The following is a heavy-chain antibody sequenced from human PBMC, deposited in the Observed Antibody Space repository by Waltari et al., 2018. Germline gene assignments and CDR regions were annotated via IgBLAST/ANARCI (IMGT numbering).Heavy chain of an antibody. D-gene: IGHD3-22*01. V-gene: IGHV3-30*18. CDR3: AKDLSYYYDSSHFDY. CDR1: GFTFSSYG. Sequence: QVQLVKSGGGVVQPGRSLRLSCAASGFTFSSYGMHWVRQAPGKGLEWVAVISYDGSNKYYADSVKGRFTISRDNSKNTLYLQMNSLRAEDTAVYYCAKDLSYYYDSSHFDYWGQGTLVTVSS. J-gene: IGHJ4*02. CDR2: ISYDGSNK.